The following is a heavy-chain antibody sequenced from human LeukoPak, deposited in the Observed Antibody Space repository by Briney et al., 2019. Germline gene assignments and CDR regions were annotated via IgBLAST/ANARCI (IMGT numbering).Heavy chain of an antibody. V-gene: IGHV3-7*03. Sequence: PGGSLRLSCAASGFAFSSYAMSWVRQAPGKGLEWVANIKQDGSEKYYVDSVKGRFTISRDNAKNSLYLQMNSLRAEDTAVYYCARGGSSRFASWGQGTLVTVSS. CDR1: GFAFSSYA. CDR2: IKQDGSEK. J-gene: IGHJ5*02. CDR3: ARGGSSRFAS. D-gene: IGHD6-6*01.